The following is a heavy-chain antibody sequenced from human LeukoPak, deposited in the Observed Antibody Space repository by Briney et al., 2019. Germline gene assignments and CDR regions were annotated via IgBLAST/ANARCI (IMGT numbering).Heavy chain of an antibody. D-gene: IGHD6-19*01. V-gene: IGHV3-33*01. Sequence: PGGPLRLFCAASGFTLSNYGMHWVRRAPGKGLECVAVIWYDGSNKYYADSVKGRFTISRDNSKNTLYLQMNSPRAEDTSVYYCVRVAVAGNLNNWFDPCGQGTPVTVSS. CDR1: GFTLSNYG. CDR2: IWYDGSNK. CDR3: VRVAVAGNLNNWFDP. J-gene: IGHJ5*02.